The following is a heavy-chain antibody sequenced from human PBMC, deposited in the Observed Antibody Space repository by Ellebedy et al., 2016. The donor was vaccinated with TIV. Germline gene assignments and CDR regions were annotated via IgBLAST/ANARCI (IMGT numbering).Heavy chain of an antibody. CDR1: GGSISSYY. J-gene: IGHJ4*02. CDR2: IYYSGST. V-gene: IGHV4-59*12. CDR3: ARWDYDGDYPNFDY. Sequence: SETLSLTXTVSGGSISSYYWSWIRQPPGKGLEWIGYIYYSGSTNYNPSLKSRVTISVDTSKNQFSLKLSSVTAADTAVYYCARWDYDGDYPNFDYWGQGTLVTVSS. D-gene: IGHD4-17*01.